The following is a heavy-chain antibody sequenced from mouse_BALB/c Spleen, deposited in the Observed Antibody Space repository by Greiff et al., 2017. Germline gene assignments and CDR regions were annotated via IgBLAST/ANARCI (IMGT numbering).Heavy chain of an antibody. CDR2: IWAGGST. V-gene: IGHV2-9*02. CDR1: GFSLTSYG. J-gene: IGHJ3*01. Sequence: VKLMESGPGLVAPSQSLSITCTVSGFSLTSYGVHWVRQPPGKGLEWLGVIWAGGSTNYNSALMSRLSISKDNSKSQVFLKMNSLQTDDTAMYYLARGNDGTPFGYGGEGTLGTVSA. D-gene: IGHD1-1*01. CDR3: ARGNDGTPFGY.